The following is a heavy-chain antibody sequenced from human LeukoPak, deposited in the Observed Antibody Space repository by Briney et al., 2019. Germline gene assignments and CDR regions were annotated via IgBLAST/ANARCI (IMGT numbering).Heavy chain of an antibody. J-gene: IGHJ4*02. CDR1: GFTLSSYW. CDR2: INGDGSST. D-gene: IGHD5-18*01. CDR3: ARGLRGYSYGASDY. Sequence: PGGSLRLSCAASGFTLSSYWMHWVRQVPGKGLVWVSRINGDGSSTTYADSVKGRFTISRDNAKNTLYLQMNSLRAEDTAVYYCARGLRGYSYGASDYWGQGTLVTVSS. V-gene: IGHV3-74*01.